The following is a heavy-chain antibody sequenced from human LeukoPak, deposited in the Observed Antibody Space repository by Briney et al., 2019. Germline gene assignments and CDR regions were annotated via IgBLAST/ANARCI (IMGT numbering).Heavy chain of an antibody. D-gene: IGHD1-26*01. CDR1: GGSISSYY. CDR2: IYYSGST. J-gene: IGHJ3*02. V-gene: IGHV4-59*01. CDR3: ARSYSGSAYAFDI. Sequence: SETLSLTCTVSGGSISSYYWSWIRQPPGKGQEWIGYIYYSGSTNYNPSLKSRVTISVDTSKNQFSLKLSSVTAADTAVYYCARSYSGSAYAFDIWGQGTMVTVSS.